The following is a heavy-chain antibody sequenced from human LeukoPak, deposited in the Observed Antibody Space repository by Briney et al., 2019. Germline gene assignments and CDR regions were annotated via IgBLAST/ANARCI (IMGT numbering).Heavy chain of an antibody. J-gene: IGHJ4*02. CDR1: GFTFSIYS. Sequence: GGSLRLSCAASGFTFSIYSLNWVRQAPGKGLEWVSSVSSSSSFISYADSVKGRFTISRDNAKNSLYLQMNSLRAEDTAVYYCAKNRKSSSSDFDYWGQGTLVTVS. CDR2: VSSSSSFI. D-gene: IGHD6-6*01. CDR3: AKNRKSSSSDFDY. V-gene: IGHV3-21*06.